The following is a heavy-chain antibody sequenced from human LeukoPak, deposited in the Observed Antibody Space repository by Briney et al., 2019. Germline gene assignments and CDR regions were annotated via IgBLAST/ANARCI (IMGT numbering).Heavy chain of an antibody. Sequence: SETLSLTCTVSGGSIRSTSYYWGWIRQPPVKGLEWIGSIYYSGSTYYNPSLKSRVTISVDTSKNQFSLKLSSVTAADTAVYYCARGRRTYYDPTDNWFDPWGQGTLVTVSS. CDR1: GGSIRSTSYY. J-gene: IGHJ5*02. D-gene: IGHD3-3*01. CDR3: ARGRRTYYDPTDNWFDP. CDR2: IYYSGST. V-gene: IGHV4-39*07.